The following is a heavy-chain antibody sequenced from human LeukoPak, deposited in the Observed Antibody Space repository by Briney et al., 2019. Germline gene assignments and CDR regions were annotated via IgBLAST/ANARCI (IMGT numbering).Heavy chain of an antibody. Sequence: ASVKVSCKASGYTFTNYYMHWVRQAPGQGLEWMGLSNPTGSSTNYAQKFRGRVTMTRDTSTTTVYMELSSLRSEDTAVYYCAREESGGYFDYWGPGNPGHRLL. V-gene: IGHV1-46*01. CDR1: GYTFTNYY. J-gene: IGHJ4*02. D-gene: IGHD2-8*02. CDR2: SNPTGSST. CDR3: AREESGGYFDY.